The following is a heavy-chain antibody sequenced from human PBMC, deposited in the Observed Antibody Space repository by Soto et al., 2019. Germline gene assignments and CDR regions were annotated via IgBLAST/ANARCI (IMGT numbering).Heavy chain of an antibody. CDR2: IYHGGST. CDR3: ARGGYSSKCYCYCGMDV. CDR1: GYSISSGYY. J-gene: IGHJ6*02. D-gene: IGHD5-18*01. Sequence: TSETLSLTCAVSGYSISSGYYWGWLRQPPGKGLEWIGSIYHGGSTYYNPSLKSRVTITVDTSKNQFSLKLSSVTAAATAVYYCARGGYSSKCYCYCGMDVWGQGTTVTVSS. V-gene: IGHV4-38-2*01.